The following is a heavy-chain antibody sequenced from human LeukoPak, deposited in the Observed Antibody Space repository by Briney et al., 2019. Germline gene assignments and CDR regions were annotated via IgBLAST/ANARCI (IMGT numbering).Heavy chain of an antibody. V-gene: IGHV4-34*01. CDR3: ARGSRYGGNYFDY. J-gene: IGHJ4*02. Sequence: SETLSLTCAVYGGSFSGYYWSWIRQPPGKGLEWIGEINHSGSTNYNPSLKSRVTISVDTSKNQFSLELSSVTAADTAVYYCARGSRYGGNYFDYWGQGTLVTVSS. D-gene: IGHD4/OR15-4a*01. CDR2: INHSGST. CDR1: GGSFSGYY.